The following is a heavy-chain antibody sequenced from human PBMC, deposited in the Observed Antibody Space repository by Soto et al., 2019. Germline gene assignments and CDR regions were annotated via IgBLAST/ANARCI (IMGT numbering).Heavy chain of an antibody. V-gene: IGHV4-34*01. CDR3: ARLSLYGDYDY. Sequence: SETLSLTCAVYGGSFSGYYWGWIRQPPGKGLEWIGEINHSGSTNYNPSLKSRVTISVDTSKNQFSLKLSSVTAADTAVYYCARLSLYGDYDYWGQGTLVTVSS. J-gene: IGHJ4*02. CDR1: GGSFSGYY. CDR2: INHSGST. D-gene: IGHD4-17*01.